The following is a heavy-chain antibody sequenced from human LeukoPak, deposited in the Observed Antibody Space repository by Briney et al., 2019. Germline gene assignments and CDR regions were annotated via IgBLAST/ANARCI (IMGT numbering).Heavy chain of an antibody. CDR2: ISYDGSNK. CDR1: GVTFSDYA. J-gene: IGHJ3*02. CDR3: AKGAIWYGDYWEAFDI. V-gene: IGHV3-30-3*01. D-gene: IGHD4-17*01. Sequence: GGSLRLSCAASGVTFSDYAMYWGRHAPGKGLEWVAVISYDGSNKYYADSVKGRFTISRENSKYTLYLQMNSLRAEDTAVYYCAKGAIWYGDYWEAFDIRGQGTMVTVSS.